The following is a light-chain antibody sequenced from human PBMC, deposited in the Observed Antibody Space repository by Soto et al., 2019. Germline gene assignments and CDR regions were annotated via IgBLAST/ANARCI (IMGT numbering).Light chain of an antibody. V-gene: IGLV2-14*03. CDR3: SSYSMGGTDV. CDR2: DVS. Sequence: QSALTQPASVSGSPGQSITISCTGTSTDVGGYNYVSWFQHLPGKAPRLIIYDVSYRPSGASHRFSGSRSGNTASLTISGLQAEDEADYFCSSYSMGGTDVFGGGTKGTVL. CDR1: STDVGGYNY. J-gene: IGLJ2*01.